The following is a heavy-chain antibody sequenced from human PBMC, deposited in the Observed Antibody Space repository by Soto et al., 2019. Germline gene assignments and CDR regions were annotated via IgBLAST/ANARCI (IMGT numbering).Heavy chain of an antibody. J-gene: IGHJ5*02. CDR2: ISYDGRNE. Sequence: PGGSLRLSCRASGFAFSSRGMHWVRQAPGKGLEWVALISYDGRNEKYAESLKGRFTISRDNSESTLYLQMNGLRPEDAAVYYCVKDFGSGYLQVWADLWGQGTQVTVSS. CDR1: GFAFSSRG. D-gene: IGHD2-15*01. CDR3: VKDFGSGYLQVWADL. V-gene: IGHV3-30*18.